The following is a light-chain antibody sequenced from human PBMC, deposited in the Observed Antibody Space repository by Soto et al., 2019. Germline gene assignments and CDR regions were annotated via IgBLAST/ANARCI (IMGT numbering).Light chain of an antibody. J-gene: IGLJ1*01. CDR3: SSYTGSSTLSV. Sequence: QSALTQPASVSGSPGQSITTSCTGTSSDIGGYNYVSWYQQHPGKVPKLMIFEVSNRPSGVSYRFSGSKSGNTASLTISGLQAEDEADYYCSSYTGSSTLSVFGTGTKVTVL. CDR1: SSDIGGYNY. CDR2: EVS. V-gene: IGLV2-14*01.